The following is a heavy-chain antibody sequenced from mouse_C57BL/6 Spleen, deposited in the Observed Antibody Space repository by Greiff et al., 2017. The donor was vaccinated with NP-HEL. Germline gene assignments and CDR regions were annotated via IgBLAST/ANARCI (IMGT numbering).Heavy chain of an antibody. V-gene: IGHV3-6*01. Sequence: VQLQQSGPGLVKPSQSLSLTCSVTGYSITSGYYWNWIRQFPGNKLEWMGYISYDGSNNSNPSLKNRISITRDTSKNQFFLKLNSVTTEDTATYYCASHWYFDVWGTGTTVTVSS. CDR2: ISYDGSN. J-gene: IGHJ1*03. CDR3: ASHWYFDV. CDR1: GYSITSGYY.